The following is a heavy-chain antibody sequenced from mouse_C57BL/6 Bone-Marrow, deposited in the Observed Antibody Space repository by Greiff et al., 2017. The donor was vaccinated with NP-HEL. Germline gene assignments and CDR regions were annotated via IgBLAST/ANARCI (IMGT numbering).Heavy chain of an antibody. CDR1: GFTFSSYA. J-gene: IGHJ1*03. Sequence: DVMLVESGGGLVKPGGSLKLSCAASGFTFSSYAMSWVRQTPEKRLEWVATISDGGSYTYYPDNVKGRFTISRDNAKNNLYLQMSHLKSEDTAMYYWARENTTVPYWYFDVWGTGTTVTVSS. CDR3: ARENTTVPYWYFDV. D-gene: IGHD1-1*01. CDR2: ISDGGSYT. V-gene: IGHV5-4*01.